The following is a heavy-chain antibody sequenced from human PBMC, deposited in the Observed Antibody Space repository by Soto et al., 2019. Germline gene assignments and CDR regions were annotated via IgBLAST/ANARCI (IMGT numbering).Heavy chain of an antibody. Sequence: PGGSLRLSCTASRFPFSSYAMNWVRQATGKGLEWVSAISGSGDSTYYADSVEGRFTISRDNSKNTLYLQMNSLRAEDTAVYYCAKDARRAVATYFDYWGQGTLLTVSS. CDR2: ISGSGDST. V-gene: IGHV3-23*01. D-gene: IGHD5-12*01. CDR3: AKDARRAVATYFDY. CDR1: RFPFSSYA. J-gene: IGHJ4*02.